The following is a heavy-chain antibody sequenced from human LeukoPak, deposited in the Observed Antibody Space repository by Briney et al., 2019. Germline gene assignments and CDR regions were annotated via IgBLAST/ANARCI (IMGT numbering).Heavy chain of an antibody. D-gene: IGHD6-13*01. J-gene: IGHJ6*02. Sequence: GGSLRLSCAASGFTLSRYWMHWVRRAPGKGLVWVSRINSDGSTTTYADSVEGRFTISRDNAKNTLYLQMNSLRAADTAVYFCARPMSIATAGDYCYGLDVWGQGTTVTVSS. V-gene: IGHV3-74*01. CDR3: ARPMSIATAGDYCYGLDV. CDR1: GFTLSRYW. CDR2: INSDGSTT.